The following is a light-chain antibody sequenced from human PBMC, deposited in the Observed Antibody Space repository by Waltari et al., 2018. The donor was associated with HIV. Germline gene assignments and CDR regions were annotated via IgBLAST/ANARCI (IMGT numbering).Light chain of an antibody. J-gene: IGKJ3*01. V-gene: IGKV4-1*01. CDR2: WAS. CDR3: QQYYSTPLT. Sequence: DIVMTQSPDSLAVSLGERATINCKSSQSVLYSSNNKNYLAWYQQKPGQPPMLLIYWASTRESGVPDRFSGSGSGTDFTLTISSLQAEDVAVYYCQQYYSTPLTFGPVTKVDI. CDR1: QSVLYSSNNKNY.